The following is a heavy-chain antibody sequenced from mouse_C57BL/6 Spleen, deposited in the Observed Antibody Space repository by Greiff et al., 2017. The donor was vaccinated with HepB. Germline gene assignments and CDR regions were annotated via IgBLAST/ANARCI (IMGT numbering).Heavy chain of an antibody. J-gene: IGHJ1*03. CDR2: IHPNSGST. Sequence: QVQLQQSGPELVKPGASVKLSCKASGYTFTSYWMHWVKQRPGQGLEWIGMIHPNSGSTNYNEKFKSKATLTVDKSSSTAYMQLSSLTSEDSAVYDCARSGGYWYFDVWGTGTTVTVSS. CDR3: ARSGGYWYFDV. D-gene: IGHD3-1*01. V-gene: IGHV1-64*01. CDR1: GYTFTSYW.